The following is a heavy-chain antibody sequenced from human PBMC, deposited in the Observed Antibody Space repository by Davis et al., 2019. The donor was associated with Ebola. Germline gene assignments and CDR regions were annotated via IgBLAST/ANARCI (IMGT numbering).Heavy chain of an antibody. CDR2: IRGKAYGGTT. D-gene: IGHD4-17*01. CDR3: TREEYGAYYYGMDV. Sequence: PGGSLRLSCTASGFTFGDYAMSWVRQAPGKGLEWVGFIRGKAYGGTTEYAASVKGRFTISRDESKSIAYLQMNSLKTEDTAVYYCTREEYGAYYYGMDVWGQGTTVTVSS. CDR1: GFTFGDYA. V-gene: IGHV3-49*04. J-gene: IGHJ6*02.